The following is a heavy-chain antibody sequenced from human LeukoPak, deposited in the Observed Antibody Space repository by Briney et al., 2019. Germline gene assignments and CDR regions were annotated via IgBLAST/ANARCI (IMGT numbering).Heavy chain of an antibody. CDR2: IYPGDSDI. CDR3: ARRSGRGGYDFDY. Sequence: GESLKISCWSSGYSFTSYWIGWVRQMPGKGLEWMGFIYPGDSDIRYSPFFQGQVTISGDKSTSTAYLQLSSLKASDTAMYYCARRSGRGGYDFDYWGQGTLVTVSS. V-gene: IGHV5-51*01. CDR1: GYSFTSYW. J-gene: IGHJ4*02. D-gene: IGHD5-12*01.